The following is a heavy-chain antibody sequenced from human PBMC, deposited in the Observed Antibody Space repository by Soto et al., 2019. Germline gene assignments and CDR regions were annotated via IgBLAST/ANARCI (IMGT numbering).Heavy chain of an antibody. J-gene: IGHJ3*02. V-gene: IGHV1-18*01. D-gene: IGHD2-15*01. CDR1: GYAFTSFG. CDR3: ARCSGGTCYESYAFDI. CDR2: TVANNGYT. Sequence: QVQLVQSGIEVKNPGASVKVSCKASGYAFTSFGISWVRQAPGQGLEWMGWTVANNGYTKYAQNLQGRFTLITDTSTSTAYMELRSMMYDDTAVYYCARCSGGTCYESYAFDIWGQGTMVTVSS.